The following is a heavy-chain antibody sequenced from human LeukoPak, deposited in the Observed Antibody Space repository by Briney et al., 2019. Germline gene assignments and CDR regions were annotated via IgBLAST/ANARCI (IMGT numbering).Heavy chain of an antibody. CDR3: ATYKYDYVWGNQHFDY. D-gene: IGHD3-16*01. V-gene: IGHV3-48*01. CDR1: GFTFRGFT. CDR2: IISSSGNI. J-gene: IGHJ4*02. Sequence: PGGSLRLSCAASGFTFRGFTMSWVREALGRGLGWVSFIISSSGNIYSTDSVKGRFTISRDNAKKSVYLQMNSLRAEDTAVYYCATYKYDYVWGNQHFDYWGQGTLVAVSS.